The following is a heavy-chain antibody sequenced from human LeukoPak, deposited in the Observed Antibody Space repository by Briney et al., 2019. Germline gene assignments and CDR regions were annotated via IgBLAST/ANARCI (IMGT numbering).Heavy chain of an antibody. J-gene: IGHJ5*02. CDR3: ASESLVVRGIAPGGFDP. CDR2: IYHSGST. V-gene: IGHV4-38-2*02. CDR1: GYSISSGYY. Sequence: SETLSLTCTVSGYSISSGYYWGWIRQPPGKGLEWIGSIYHSGSTYYNPSLKSRVTISVDTSKNQFSLKLSSVTAADTAVYYCASESLVVRGIAPGGFDPWGQGTLVTVSS. D-gene: IGHD3-10*01.